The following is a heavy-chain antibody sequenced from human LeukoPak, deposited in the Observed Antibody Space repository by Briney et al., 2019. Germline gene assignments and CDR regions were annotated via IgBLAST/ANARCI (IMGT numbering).Heavy chain of an antibody. D-gene: IGHD4/OR15-4a*01. Sequence: SETLSLTCTVSDGSISSYYWSWIRQPPGKGLEWIGYIYYSGSTNYNPSLKSRVTISVDTSKNQFSLKLSSVTAADTAVYYCAREGADGSFDYWGQGTLVTVSS. CDR1: DGSISSYY. V-gene: IGHV4-59*01. J-gene: IGHJ4*02. CDR2: IYYSGST. CDR3: AREGADGSFDY.